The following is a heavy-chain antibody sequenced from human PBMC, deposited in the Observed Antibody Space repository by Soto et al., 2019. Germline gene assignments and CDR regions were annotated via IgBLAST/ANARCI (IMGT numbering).Heavy chain of an antibody. J-gene: IGHJ4*02. CDR2: ITGPGGST. D-gene: IGHD6-19*01. Sequence: GGSLRLSCAASGVTFTKYALIWVRQGPGKGLEWVSTITGPGGSTNYADSVKGRFTISRDNSMSTLYLQMNSLRAEDTAIYYCVRDRSGWYRPFDCWGQGALVTVSS. CDR1: GVTFTKYA. CDR3: VRDRSGWYRPFDC. V-gene: IGHV3-23*01.